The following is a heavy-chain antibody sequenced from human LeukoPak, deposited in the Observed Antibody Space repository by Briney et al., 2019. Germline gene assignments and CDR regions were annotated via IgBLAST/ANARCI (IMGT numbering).Heavy chain of an antibody. CDR1: GFTFSSYA. Sequence: GGSLRLSCAASGFTFSSYAMHWVRQAPGKGLEWVSYISGSSSTIYYADSVKGRFTISRDNAKNSLYLQMNSLRDEDTAVYYCASKVSDWGSFAYWGQGTLVTVSS. V-gene: IGHV3-48*02. CDR2: ISGSSSTI. J-gene: IGHJ4*02. CDR3: ASKVSDWGSFAY. D-gene: IGHD7-27*01.